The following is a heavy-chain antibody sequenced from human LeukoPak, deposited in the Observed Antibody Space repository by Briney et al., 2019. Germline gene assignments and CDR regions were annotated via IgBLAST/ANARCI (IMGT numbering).Heavy chain of an antibody. CDR2: MNPNSGNT. CDR3: ASGSNYEGWFDP. CDR1: GYTFTSYD. V-gene: IGHV1-8*03. Sequence: ASVKVSCKASGYTFTSYDINWVRQATGQGLEWMGWMNPNSGNTGYAQKFQGRDTITRNTSISTAYMELSSLRSEDTAVYYCASGSNYEGWFDPWGQGTLVTVSS. J-gene: IGHJ5*02. D-gene: IGHD4-11*01.